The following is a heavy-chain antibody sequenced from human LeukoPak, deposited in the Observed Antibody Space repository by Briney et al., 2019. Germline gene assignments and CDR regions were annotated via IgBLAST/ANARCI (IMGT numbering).Heavy chain of an antibody. J-gene: IGHJ6*02. CDR1: GFTLRYYG. D-gene: IGHD1-1*01. CDR3: AKESLDTEQRNYNYYGMDV. CDR2: ISYDGSKK. V-gene: IGHV3-30*18. Sequence: GRSLRLSCAAYGFTLRYYGMHWVRQAPGKGLEWVAFISYDGSKKYYADSVKDRFTISRDNSRNTLYVQVNSLRAEDTAVYYCAKESLDTEQRNYNYYGMDVWGQGTTVTVSS.